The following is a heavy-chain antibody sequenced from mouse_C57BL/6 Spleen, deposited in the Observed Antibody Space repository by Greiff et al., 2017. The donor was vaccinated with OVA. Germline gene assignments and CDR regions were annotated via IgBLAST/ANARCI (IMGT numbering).Heavy chain of an antibody. D-gene: IGHD1-1*02. Sequence: VQLQQSGPELVKPGASVKISCKASGYTFTDYYMNWVKQSHGKSLEWIGDINPNNGGTSYNQKFKGKATLTVDKSSSTAYMELRSLTSEDSAVYYCATMEGYYAMDYWGQGTSVTVSS. J-gene: IGHJ4*01. V-gene: IGHV1-26*01. CDR3: ATMEGYYAMDY. CDR2: INPNNGGT. CDR1: GYTFTDYY.